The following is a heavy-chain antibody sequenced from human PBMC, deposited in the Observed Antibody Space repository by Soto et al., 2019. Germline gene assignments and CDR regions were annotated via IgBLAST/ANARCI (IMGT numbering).Heavy chain of an antibody. CDR1: GVSIHNSHSF. D-gene: IGHD2-21*01. V-gene: IGHV4-39*01. J-gene: IGHJ5*01. CDR3: GRVVEGATRHTDFDS. CDR2: VYYSGGA. Sequence: PSETLSLTCAVSGVSIHNSHSFWGWIRQPPGKGLEFIANVYYSGGAHYNPSFKSRVTISVDTANNQVSLRMSSVTAADTAVYFCGRVVEGATRHTDFDSWGQGTLVTVSS.